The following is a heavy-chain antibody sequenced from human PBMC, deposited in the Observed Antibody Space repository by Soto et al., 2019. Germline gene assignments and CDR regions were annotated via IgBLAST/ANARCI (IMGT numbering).Heavy chain of an antibody. CDR3: AKDNVVVTRSPYFQH. Sequence: GGSLRLSCAASGFTFSSHAMSWVRQAPGKGLEWVSAISGSGGSTYYADSVKGRFTISRDNSKNTLYLQMNSLRAEDTAVYYCAKDNVVVTRSPYFQHWGQGTLVTVSS. CDR1: GFTFSSHA. CDR2: ISGSGGST. J-gene: IGHJ1*01. V-gene: IGHV3-23*01. D-gene: IGHD2-21*02.